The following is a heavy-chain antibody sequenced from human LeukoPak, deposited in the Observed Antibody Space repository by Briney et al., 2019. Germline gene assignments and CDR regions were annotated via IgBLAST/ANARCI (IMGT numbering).Heavy chain of an antibody. J-gene: IGHJ6*02. CDR2: ITYNSGTI. Sequence: GGSLRLSCAASGFTFRSYAMQWVRQAPGKGLEWVSYITYNSGTIFYADSVKGRFTISRDNAKDSLYLQMNSLRAEDTAVYYCATPRTFYYYYGMDVWGQGTTVTVSS. V-gene: IGHV3-48*01. CDR1: GFTFRSYA. CDR3: ATPRTFYYYYGMDV. D-gene: IGHD1-14*01.